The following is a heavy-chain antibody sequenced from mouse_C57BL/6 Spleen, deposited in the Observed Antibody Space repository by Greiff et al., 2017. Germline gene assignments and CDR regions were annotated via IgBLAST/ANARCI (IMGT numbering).Heavy chain of an antibody. D-gene: IGHD2-3*01. CDR1: GYTFTSYW. CDR3: AIMRGFAY. Sequence: QVQLKESGAELAKPGASVKLSCKASGYTFTSYWMHWVKQRPGQGLEWIGYINPSSGYTKYNQKFKDKPTLTADKSSSTAYMQLSSLTYEDSAVYYCAIMRGFAYWGQGTLVTVSA. J-gene: IGHJ3*01. CDR2: INPSSGYT. V-gene: IGHV1-7*01.